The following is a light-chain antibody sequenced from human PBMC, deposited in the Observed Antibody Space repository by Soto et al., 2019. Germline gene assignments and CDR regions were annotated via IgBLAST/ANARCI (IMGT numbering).Light chain of an antibody. CDR3: GSYTSSSTLG. CDR1: SSDVGGYNS. V-gene: IGLV2-14*01. Sequence: QSALTQPASVSGSPGQSITISCTGTSSDVGGYNSVSWYQQHPGKAPKVMIYDVSNRPSGGSNRFSGSKSGNTASLTISGLQAEDEADYYCGSYTSSSTLGFGGGTKVTVL. J-gene: IGLJ2*01. CDR2: DVS.